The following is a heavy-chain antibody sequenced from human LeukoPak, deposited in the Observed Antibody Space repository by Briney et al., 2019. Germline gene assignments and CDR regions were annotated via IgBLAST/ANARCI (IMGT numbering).Heavy chain of an antibody. J-gene: IGHJ4*02. CDR3: ARSEINDYMNY. Sequence: SETLSLTCAVYGRSFSGYYWSWIRQPPGKGLEWIGEINHSGSTNYNPSLKSRVTISVDTSKNQFSLKMTSVTAADTAFYFCARSEINDYMNYWGQGMPVTVSS. V-gene: IGHV4-34*01. D-gene: IGHD4-11*01. CDR1: GRSFSGYY. CDR2: INHSGST.